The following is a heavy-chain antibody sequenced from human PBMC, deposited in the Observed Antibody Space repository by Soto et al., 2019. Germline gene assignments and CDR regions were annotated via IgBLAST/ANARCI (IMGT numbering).Heavy chain of an antibody. CDR1: GGSVSSGSYY. V-gene: IGHV4-61*01. J-gene: IGHJ6*02. CDR3: ARGTHYYGSGSPLDV. D-gene: IGHD3-10*01. Sequence: QVQLQESGPGLVKPSETLSLTCTVSGGSVSSGSYYWSWIRQPPGNGLEWIGYIHYSGSTNYNPSLKSRVTISVDTSKNQFSLKLSSVTAADTAVYYCARGTHYYGSGSPLDVWGQGTTVTVSS. CDR2: IHYSGST.